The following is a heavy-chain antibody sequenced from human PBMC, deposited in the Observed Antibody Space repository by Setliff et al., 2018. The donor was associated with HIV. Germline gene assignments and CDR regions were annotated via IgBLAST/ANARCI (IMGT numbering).Heavy chain of an antibody. CDR3: AKHDFGEGSCFDP. CDR2: VYHSGKT. Sequence: LSLTCTVSGQFISDGYYWGWIRQPPGKGLEWIGSVYHSGKTYYNPSLKSRVTMSADTSRNQISLMLRSMTAADTAVYYCAKHDFGEGSCFDPWGQGSLVTVSS. CDR1: GQFISDGYY. J-gene: IGHJ5*02. D-gene: IGHD3-16*01. V-gene: IGHV4-38-2*02.